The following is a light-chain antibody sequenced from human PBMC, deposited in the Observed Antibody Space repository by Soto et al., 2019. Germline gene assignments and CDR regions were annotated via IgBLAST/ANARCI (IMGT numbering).Light chain of an antibody. V-gene: IGLV4-60*03. J-gene: IGLJ2*01. CDR1: SGHSSYI. CDR3: ETWDSNYRV. Sequence: QLVLTQSSSASASLGSSVKLTCTLSSGHSSYIIAWHQQQPGKAPRYLMKLEGSGSYNEGSGVPARFSGSSSGADRYLTISTHHAEDEADYSCETWDSNYRVFGGGTKLTVL. CDR2: LEGSGSY.